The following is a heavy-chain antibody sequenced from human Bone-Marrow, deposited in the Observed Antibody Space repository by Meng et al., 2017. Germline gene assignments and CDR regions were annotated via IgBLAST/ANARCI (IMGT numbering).Heavy chain of an antibody. CDR2: INSDGSST. CDR3: ARGGYYGSGSQTIIDY. V-gene: IGHV3-74*01. D-gene: IGHD3-10*01. CDR1: GFTFSSYW. Sequence: LSLTCAASGFTFSSYWMHWVRQAPGKGLVWVSRINSDGSSTSYADSVKGRFTISRDNAKNTLYLQMNSLRAEDTAVYYCARGGYYGSGSQTIIDYWGQGTLVTVSS. J-gene: IGHJ4*02.